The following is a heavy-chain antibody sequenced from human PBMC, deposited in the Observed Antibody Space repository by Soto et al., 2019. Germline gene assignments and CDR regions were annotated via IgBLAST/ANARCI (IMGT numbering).Heavy chain of an antibody. D-gene: IGHD3-10*01. V-gene: IGHV3-23*01. Sequence: TEGSLRLSCAASGFTFTSYALSWVRQAPGKGLEWVSTISGGDTYYADFVKGRFTISRDISKNTLYLQMDGLRAEDTAIYYCAKDRETAWFPDFWGQGALVTVSS. CDR3: AKDRETAWFPDF. CDR2: ISGGDT. J-gene: IGHJ4*02. CDR1: GFTFTSYA.